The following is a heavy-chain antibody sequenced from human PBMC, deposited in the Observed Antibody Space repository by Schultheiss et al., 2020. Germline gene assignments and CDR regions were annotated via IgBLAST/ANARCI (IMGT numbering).Heavy chain of an antibody. CDR3: ARPHDYGDYWGVDY. J-gene: IGHJ4*02. V-gene: IGHV3-30*03. Sequence: GESLKISCAASGFIYGMHWVRQAPGKGLEWVAVISYDGSNKYYADSVKGRFTISRDNSKNTLYLQMNSLRAEDTAVYYCARPHDYGDYWGVDYWGQGTLVTVSS. CDR2: ISYDGSNK. CDR1: GFIYG. D-gene: IGHD4-17*01.